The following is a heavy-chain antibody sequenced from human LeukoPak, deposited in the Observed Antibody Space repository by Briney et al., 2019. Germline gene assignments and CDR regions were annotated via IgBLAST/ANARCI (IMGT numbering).Heavy chain of an antibody. V-gene: IGHV4-34*01. CDR3: ARGSGWYRWGYYYMDV. D-gene: IGHD6-19*01. J-gene: IGHJ6*03. Sequence: SETLSLACAVSGGSFSGYYWSWIRQSPGKGLEWIGETYRSGSTNYNPSLKSRVTISLDTSKNQFSLKLSSVTAADTAVYYCARGSGWYRWGYYYMDVWGKGTTVTVSS. CDR2: TYRSGST. CDR1: GGSFSGYY.